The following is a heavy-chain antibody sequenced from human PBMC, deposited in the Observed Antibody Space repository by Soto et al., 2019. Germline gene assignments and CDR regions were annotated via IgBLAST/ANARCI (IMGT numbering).Heavy chain of an antibody. V-gene: IGHV4-39*01. CDR3: AILVDIAVAGRIDY. CDR2: IYYSGST. J-gene: IGHJ4*02. CDR1: GGSISSSSYY. D-gene: IGHD6-19*01. Sequence: SETLSLTCTVSGGSISSSSYYWGWIRQPPGKGLEWIGSIYYSGSTYYNPSLKSRVTISVDTSKNQFSLKLSSVTAADTAVYYCAILVDIAVAGRIDYWGQGTLVTVSS.